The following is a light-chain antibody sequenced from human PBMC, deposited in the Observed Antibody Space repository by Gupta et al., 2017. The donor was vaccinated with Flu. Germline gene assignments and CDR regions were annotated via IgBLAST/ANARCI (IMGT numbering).Light chain of an antibody. Sequence: VVMTQTPLSLPVALGQPASISCRSTHGLVYSDGNTYLHWFQQRPGQSPRRLIYLVSHRESGVPDRFSGSGSGTXFTLKIXKVEAEDFGMYFCKQGGSWPMTFGXGTKLEIK. V-gene: IGKV2-30*01. CDR3: KQGGSWPMT. CDR1: HGLVYSDGNTY. CDR2: LVS. J-gene: IGKJ5*01.